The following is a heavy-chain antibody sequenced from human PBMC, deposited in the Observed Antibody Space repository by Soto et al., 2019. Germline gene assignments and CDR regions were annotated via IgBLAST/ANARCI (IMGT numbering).Heavy chain of an antibody. Sequence: QVQLVESGGGVVQPGRSLRLSCAASGFTFSSYGMHWVRQAPGKGLEWVAVISYDGSNKYYADSVKGRFTISRDNSKNTLYLQMNSLRAEDTAVDYCAKGHSGSYSSVAYWGQGTLVTVSS. CDR2: ISYDGSNK. D-gene: IGHD1-26*01. CDR3: AKGHSGSYSSVAY. V-gene: IGHV3-30*18. CDR1: GFTFSSYG. J-gene: IGHJ4*02.